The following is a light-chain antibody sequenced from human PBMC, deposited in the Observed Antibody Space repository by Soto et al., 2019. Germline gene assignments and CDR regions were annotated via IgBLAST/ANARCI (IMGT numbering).Light chain of an antibody. CDR3: QQYDNLPFT. CDR2: DAS. CDR1: QDISNY. Sequence: DIQMTQSPSSLSASVGDRVTITCQASQDISNYLNWYQQKPGKAPKLLIYDASNLETGVPSRFSGSGSGTDVTFTISSLQPEDIAQYYCQQYDNLPFTFGAGTKVDIK. V-gene: IGKV1-33*01. J-gene: IGKJ3*01.